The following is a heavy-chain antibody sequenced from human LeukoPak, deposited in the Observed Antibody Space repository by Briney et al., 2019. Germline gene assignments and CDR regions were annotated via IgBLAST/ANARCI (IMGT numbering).Heavy chain of an antibody. V-gene: IGHV3-30*18. D-gene: IGHD2-21*02. Sequence: PGGSLRLSCAASGFTFSSYVMHWVRQAPGKGLEWGAAISYDGTNKNYADSVKGRFTISRDNSKNTLYLQMNSLRAEDTAVYYCAKEYEAYCGGDCYSHFDYWGQGTLVTVSS. CDR2: ISYDGTNK. CDR3: AKEYEAYCGGDCYSHFDY. J-gene: IGHJ4*02. CDR1: GFTFSSYV.